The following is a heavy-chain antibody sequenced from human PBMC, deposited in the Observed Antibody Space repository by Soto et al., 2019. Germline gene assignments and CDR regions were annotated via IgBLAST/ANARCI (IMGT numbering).Heavy chain of an antibody. V-gene: IGHV3-11*06. J-gene: IGHJ6*02. Sequence: GGSLRLSCAASGFTFSDYYMSWIRQAPGKGLEWVSYISSSSSYTNYADSVKGRFTISRDNAKNSLYLQMNSLRAEDTAVYYCARTSLNASGYYYGMDVWGQGTTVTVSS. CDR1: GFTFSDYY. CDR2: ISSSSSYT. D-gene: IGHD2-2*01. CDR3: ARTSLNASGYYYGMDV.